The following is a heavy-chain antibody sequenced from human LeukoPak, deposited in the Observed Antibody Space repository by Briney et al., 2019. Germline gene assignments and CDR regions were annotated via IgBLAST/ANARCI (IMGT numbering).Heavy chain of an antibody. CDR3: ARLNSGWGFDY. D-gene: IGHD6-19*01. CDR2: ISSSSSYI. CDR1: GFTFSSYS. J-gene: IGHJ4*02. Sequence: GGSLRLSCAASGFTFSSYSMNWDRQAPGEGLEWVSSISSSSSYIYYADSVKGRFTISRDNAKNSLYLQMNSLRAEDTAVYYCARLNSGWGFDYWGQGTLVTVSS. V-gene: IGHV3-21*01.